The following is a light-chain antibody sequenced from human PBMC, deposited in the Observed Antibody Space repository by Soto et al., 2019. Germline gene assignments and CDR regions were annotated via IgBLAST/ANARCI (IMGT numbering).Light chain of an antibody. CDR1: QSVSSAY. Sequence: EIVLTQSPGTLSLSPGERATLSCRASQSVSSAYLAWYQQIPGQAPRLLISGASRRAAGIPDRFSGSGSWSYFTRTISGQEPDDFALYCCQKSDRSFCSFGQGTKLEIK. V-gene: IGKV3-20*01. J-gene: IGKJ2*02. CDR3: QKSDRSFCS. CDR2: GAS.